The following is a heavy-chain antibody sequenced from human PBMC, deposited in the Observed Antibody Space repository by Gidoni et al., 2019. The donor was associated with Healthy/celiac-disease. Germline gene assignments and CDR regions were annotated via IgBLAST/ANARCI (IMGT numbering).Heavy chain of an antibody. CDR1: GFPFSSYA. CDR3: AKGSSKRRNYYDYYMDV. D-gene: IGHD1-1*01. CDR2: ISGSGGST. Sequence: EVQLVESGGGLVQPGGSLSLSCAASGFPFSSYAMSWVRQAPGKGLEWVSAISGSGGSTYDADSVKGRCTISRDNSKNTLYLQMNSLRAEDTAVYYGAKGSSKRRNYYDYYMDVGGKGTTVTVSS. J-gene: IGHJ6*03. V-gene: IGHV3-23*04.